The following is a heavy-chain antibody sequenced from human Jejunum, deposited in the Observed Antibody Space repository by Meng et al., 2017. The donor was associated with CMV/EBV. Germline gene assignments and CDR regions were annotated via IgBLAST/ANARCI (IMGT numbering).Heavy chain of an antibody. CDR1: GFPVSSNF. CDR3: ARDWSGYIDY. D-gene: IGHD3-3*01. CDR2: IYPGGNT. J-gene: IGHJ4*02. Sequence: LSCSAAGFPVSSNFMSWVRQAPGKGLEWVSVIYPGGNTHYTDSVKGRFTISRDNAKNTLYLQMSGLRVEDTAVYYCARDWSGYIDYWGQGNLVTVSS. V-gene: IGHV3-66*01.